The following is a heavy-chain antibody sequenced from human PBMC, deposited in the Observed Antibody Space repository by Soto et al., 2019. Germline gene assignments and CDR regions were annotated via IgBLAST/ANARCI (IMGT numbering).Heavy chain of an antibody. D-gene: IGHD2-15*01. CDR2: ISGSGGST. V-gene: IGHV3-23*01. J-gene: IGHJ4*02. CDR1: GFTFSSYA. Sequence: GGSLRLSCAASGFTFSSYAMNWVRQAPGKGLEWVSAISGSGGSTYYADSVKGRFTISRDNSKNTLYLQMNSLRAEDTAVYYCATRGDIVVVVASNSFFDYWGQGTLVTVSS. CDR3: ATRGDIVVVVASNSFFDY.